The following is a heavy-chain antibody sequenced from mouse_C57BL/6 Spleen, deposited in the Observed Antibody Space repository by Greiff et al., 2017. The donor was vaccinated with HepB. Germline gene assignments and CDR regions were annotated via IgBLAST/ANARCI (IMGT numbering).Heavy chain of an antibody. V-gene: IGHV1-64*01. Sequence: VQLQQPGAELVKPGASVKLSCKASGYTFTSYWMHWVKQRPGQGLEWIGMIHPNSGSTNYNEKFKSKATLTVDKSSSTAYMQLSSLTSEDSAVYYCARGALDYYGSSHYFDYWGQGTTLTVSS. J-gene: IGHJ2*01. CDR2: IHPNSGST. CDR1: GYTFTSYW. CDR3: ARGALDYYGSSHYFDY. D-gene: IGHD1-1*01.